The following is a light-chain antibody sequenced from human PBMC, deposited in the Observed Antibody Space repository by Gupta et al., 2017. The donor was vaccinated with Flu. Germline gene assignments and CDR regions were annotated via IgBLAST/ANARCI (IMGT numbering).Light chain of an antibody. J-gene: IGLJ2*01. CDR1: SARIASTS. CDR2: EDN. Sequence: NFMLTQPHSVSESPGKTVTISCTRSSARIASTSVQWYQQRPGSSPNTVLFEDNRRPSNSASLTISGLKTEDEAYYFCQYNASVTCDVVFG. CDR3: QYNASVTCDVV. V-gene: IGLV6-57*01.